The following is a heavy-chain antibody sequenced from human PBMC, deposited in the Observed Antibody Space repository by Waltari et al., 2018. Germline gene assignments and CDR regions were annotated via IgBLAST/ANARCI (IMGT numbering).Heavy chain of an antibody. J-gene: IGHJ4*02. Sequence: QVQLQESGPGLVKPSATLSLTCTVPGGSISNYYLTWIRQPPGKGLEWIGYIYYSGSTSYNPSLKSRVTISVDTSKNQFSLQLSSVTAADTAVYYCARDGGYASGSYLWGQGTLVTVSS. CDR2: IYYSGST. V-gene: IGHV4-59*12. D-gene: IGHD3-10*01. CDR1: GGSISNYY. CDR3: ARDGGYASGSYL.